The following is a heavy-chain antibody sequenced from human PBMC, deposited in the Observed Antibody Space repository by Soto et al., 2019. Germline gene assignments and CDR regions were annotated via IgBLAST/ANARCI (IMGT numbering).Heavy chain of an antibody. V-gene: IGHV1-69*01. D-gene: IGHD3-9*01. CDR1: GGTFSSYA. J-gene: IGHJ6*02. CDR3: ARGGYDILTMRNYYGMDV. Sequence: QVQLVQSGAEVKKPGSSVKVSCKASGGTFSSYAISWVRQAPGQGLEWMGGIIPIFGTANYAQKFQGRVTITADESTRTAYMELSRLRSEATAVYYCARGGYDILTMRNYYGMDVWGQGTTVTVSS. CDR2: IIPIFGTA.